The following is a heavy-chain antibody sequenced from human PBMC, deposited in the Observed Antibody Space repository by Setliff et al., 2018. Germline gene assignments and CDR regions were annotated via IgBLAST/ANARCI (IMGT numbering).Heavy chain of an antibody. J-gene: IGHJ4*02. CDR1: GFTFSSSS. Sequence: GGSLRLSCAASGFTFSSSSMTWVRQAPGKGLEWVSAINGGGTATYYADSVKGRFATSRDNSKNTLYLQMNSLRAEDTAVYYCAKYTRVVTTTCFDYWGQGTLVTVSS. V-gene: IGHV3-23*01. CDR3: AKYTRVVTTTCFDY. CDR2: INGGGTAT. D-gene: IGHD2-15*01.